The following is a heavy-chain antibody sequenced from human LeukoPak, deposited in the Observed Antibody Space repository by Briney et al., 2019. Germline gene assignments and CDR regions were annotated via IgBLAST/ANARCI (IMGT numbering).Heavy chain of an antibody. CDR2: IYPGDSDT. Sequence: GESPKISCKGSGYSFTSYWIGWVRQMPGKGLEWMGIIYPGDSDTRYSPSFQGQVTISADKSISTAYLQWSSLKASDTAMYYCARHGIAAAEAPDYWGQGTLVTVSS. V-gene: IGHV5-51*01. CDR3: ARHGIAAAEAPDY. CDR1: GYSFTSYW. J-gene: IGHJ4*02. D-gene: IGHD6-13*01.